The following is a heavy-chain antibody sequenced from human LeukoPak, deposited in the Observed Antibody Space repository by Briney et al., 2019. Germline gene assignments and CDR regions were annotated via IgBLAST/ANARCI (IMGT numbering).Heavy chain of an antibody. D-gene: IGHD3-3*01. V-gene: IGHV1-18*01. Sequence: ASVKVSCKASGYTFTSYGISWVRQAPGQGLEWMGWISAYNGNTNYAQKLQGRVTMTTDTSTSTAYMELRSLRSDDTAVYYCARSSRFLECLPRDYWGQGTLVTVSS. CDR3: ARSSRFLECLPRDY. J-gene: IGHJ4*02. CDR2: ISAYNGNT. CDR1: GYTFTSYG.